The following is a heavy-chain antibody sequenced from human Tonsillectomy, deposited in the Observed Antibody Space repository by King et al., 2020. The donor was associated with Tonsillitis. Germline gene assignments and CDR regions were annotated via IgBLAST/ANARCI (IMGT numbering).Heavy chain of an antibody. CDR2: NYYTGST. CDR3: ASVRDCGGDCYSGYFDY. V-gene: IGHV4-39*07. D-gene: IGHD2-21*02. CDR1: GGPISSSSYY. Sequence: QLQESGPGLVKPSETLSLTCTVSGGPISSSSYYWGWIRQPPGKGLEWIGCNYYTGSTYYNPSLKSRVTISVDTSNNQISLRLSTVTAADTAEYYCASVRDCGGDCYSGYFDYWGQGTLVTVSS. J-gene: IGHJ4*02.